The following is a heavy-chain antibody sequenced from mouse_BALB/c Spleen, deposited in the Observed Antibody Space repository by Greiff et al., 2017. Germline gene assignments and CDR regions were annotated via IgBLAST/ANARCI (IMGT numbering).Heavy chain of an antibody. CDR2: ISSGGGST. Sequence: EVKLVESGGGLVKPGGSLKLSCAASGFAFSSYDMSWVRQTPEKRLEWVAYISSGGGSTYYPDTVKGRFTISRDNAKNTLYLQMSSLKSEDTAMYYCARHSLAFYAMDYWGQGTSVTVSS. CDR1: GFAFSSYD. CDR3: ARHSLAFYAMDY. J-gene: IGHJ4*01. V-gene: IGHV5-12-1*01.